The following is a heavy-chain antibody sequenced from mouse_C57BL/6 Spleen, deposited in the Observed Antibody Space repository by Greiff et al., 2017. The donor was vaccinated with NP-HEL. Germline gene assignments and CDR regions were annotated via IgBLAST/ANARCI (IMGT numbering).Heavy chain of an antibody. CDR1: GYTFTSYW. CDR3: AREGVLRNYGY. J-gene: IGHJ2*01. V-gene: IGHV1-64*01. Sequence: QVQLQQPGAELVKPGASVKLSCKASGYTFTSYWMHWVKQRPGQGLEWIGMIHPNSGSTNYNEKFKSKATLTVDKSSSTAYMQLSSLTSEDSAVYYCAREGVLRNYGYWGQGTTLTVSS. CDR2: IHPNSGST. D-gene: IGHD1-1*01.